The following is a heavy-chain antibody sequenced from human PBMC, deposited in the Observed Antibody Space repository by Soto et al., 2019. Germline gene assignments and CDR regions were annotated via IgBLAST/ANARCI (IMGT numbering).Heavy chain of an antibody. J-gene: IGHJ6*02. CDR3: AKEHCSEDSCYIRASGPYGMDV. CDR2: INQDGGEK. D-gene: IGHD2-15*01. V-gene: IGHV3-7*03. CDR1: GFTFSTYW. Sequence: EVQLVESGGGLVQPGGSLRLSCAASGFTFSTYWMSWVRQAPGKGLEWVANINQDGGEKYYVDSVRGRFSISRENADNLLYLQMNSLGAEDTAVYYCAKEHCSEDSCYIRASGPYGMDVWGQGTTVTVSS.